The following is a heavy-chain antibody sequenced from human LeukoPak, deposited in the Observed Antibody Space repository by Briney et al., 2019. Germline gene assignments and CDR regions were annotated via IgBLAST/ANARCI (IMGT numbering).Heavy chain of an antibody. Sequence: ASVKVSCKASGGTFSSYAISWVRQAPGQGLEWMGWISAYNGNTNYAQKLQGRVTMTTDTSTSTAYMELRSLRSDDTAVYYCARVRFLEWLSPGGYWGQGTLVTVSS. J-gene: IGHJ4*02. CDR2: ISAYNGNT. CDR3: ARVRFLEWLSPGGY. D-gene: IGHD3-3*01. CDR1: GGTFSSYA. V-gene: IGHV1-18*01.